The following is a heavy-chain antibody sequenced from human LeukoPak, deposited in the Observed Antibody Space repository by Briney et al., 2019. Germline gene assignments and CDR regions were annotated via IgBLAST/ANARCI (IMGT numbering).Heavy chain of an antibody. D-gene: IGHD3-3*01. CDR3: ARGDGGHDFWSNYPLDS. CDR2: IIPLLGIE. CDR1: GGTFSSDS. J-gene: IGHJ4*02. V-gene: IGHV1-69*02. Sequence: AASVKVSCKASGGTFSSDSFSWVRQAPGQGPEWMGRIIPLLGIENCAQKFRDRLTIVADKSTSTVYMELSSLRSGDTAVYYCARGDGGHDFWSNYPLDSWGQGTLVTVSS.